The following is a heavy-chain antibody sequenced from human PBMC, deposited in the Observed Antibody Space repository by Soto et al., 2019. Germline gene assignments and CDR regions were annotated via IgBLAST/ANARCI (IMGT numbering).Heavy chain of an antibody. D-gene: IGHD2-2*02. Sequence: ASVKVSCKASGYTFTSYGISWVRQAPGQGLEWMGWISAYNGNTNYAQKLQGRVTMTTDTSTSTAYMGLRNLRSDDTAVYYYARDGGLGYCSSTSCYTKDYYYYGMDVWGQGTTVTVSS. CDR1: GYTFTSYG. CDR2: ISAYNGNT. J-gene: IGHJ6*02. V-gene: IGHV1-18*04. CDR3: ARDGGLGYCSSTSCYTKDYYYYGMDV.